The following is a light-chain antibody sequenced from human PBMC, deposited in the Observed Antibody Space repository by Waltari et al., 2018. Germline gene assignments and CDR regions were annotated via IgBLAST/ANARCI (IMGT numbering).Light chain of an antibody. J-gene: IGKJ2*01. CDR1: QSVRGS. Sequence: DIFMTQSQGVLSVSPGERATLSCRASQSVRGSFAWDQQKPGKAPRLLVYGASTRATDIPARFVGSGSGTDFSLTISSLQSEDFAVYYCQQYYQWPYTFGQGTKLAVK. CDR3: QQYYQWPYT. CDR2: GAS. V-gene: IGKV3-15*01.